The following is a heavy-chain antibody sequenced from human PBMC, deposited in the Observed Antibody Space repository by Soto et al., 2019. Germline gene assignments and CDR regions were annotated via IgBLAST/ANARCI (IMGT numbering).Heavy chain of an antibody. CDR3: ARDSYSYGQDPIF. Sequence: PGGSLRLSCAASGFTVSSNYMSWVRQAPGKGLEWVSVIYSGGSTYYADSVKGRFTISRDNSKNTLYLQMNSLRAEDTAVYYCARDSYSYGQDPIFWGQGTLVTVSS. CDR2: IYSGGST. J-gene: IGHJ4*02. V-gene: IGHV3-53*01. D-gene: IGHD5-18*01. CDR1: GFTVSSNY.